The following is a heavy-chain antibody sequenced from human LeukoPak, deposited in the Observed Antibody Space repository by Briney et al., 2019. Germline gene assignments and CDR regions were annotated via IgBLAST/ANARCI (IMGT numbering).Heavy chain of an antibody. V-gene: IGHV1-46*01. Sequence: GASVTVSCKASGYTFTSYYMHWVRQAPGQGLEWMGIINPSGGSTSYAQKFQGRVTMTRDTSTSTVYMELSSLRSEDTAVYYCARVSMGYDSSGYYNLYYFDYWGQGTLVTVSS. CDR3: ARVSMGYDSSGYYNLYYFDY. CDR2: INPSGGST. CDR1: GYTFTSYY. D-gene: IGHD3-22*01. J-gene: IGHJ4*02.